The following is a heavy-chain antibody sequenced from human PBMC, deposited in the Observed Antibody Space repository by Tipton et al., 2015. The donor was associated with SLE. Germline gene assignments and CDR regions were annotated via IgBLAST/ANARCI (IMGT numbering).Heavy chain of an antibody. Sequence: TLSLTCTVSGGSISSGSYYWSWIRQPAGKGLEWIGRIYTSGSTNYNPSLKSRVTISVDTSKNQFSLKLSSVTAADTAVYYCAIGTDSSGGGDWGQGTLVTVSS. CDR1: GGSISSGSYY. J-gene: IGHJ4*02. CDR2: IYTSGST. D-gene: IGHD3-22*01. V-gene: IGHV4-61*02. CDR3: AIGTDSSGGGD.